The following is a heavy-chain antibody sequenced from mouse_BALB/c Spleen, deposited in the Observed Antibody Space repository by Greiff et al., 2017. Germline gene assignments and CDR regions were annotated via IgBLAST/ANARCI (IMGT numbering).Heavy chain of an antibody. Sequence: EVKLQESGAELVKPGASVKLSCTASGFNIKDTYMHWVKQRPEQGLEWIGRIDPANGNTKYDPKFQGKATITADTSSNTAYLQLSSLTSEDTAVYYCATIYYGSYYAMDYWGQGTSVTVSS. J-gene: IGHJ4*01. D-gene: IGHD2-1*01. CDR3: ATIYYGSYYAMDY. V-gene: IGHV14-3*02. CDR1: GFNIKDTY. CDR2: IDPANGNT.